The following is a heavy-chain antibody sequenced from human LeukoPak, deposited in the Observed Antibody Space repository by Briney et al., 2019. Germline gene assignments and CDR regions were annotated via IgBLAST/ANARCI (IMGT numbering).Heavy chain of an antibody. CDR2: ISWNSGSI. D-gene: IGHD2-8*01. CDR3: AKESRMGALDI. J-gene: IGHJ3*02. CDR1: GFTFDDYA. Sequence: GRSLRLSCAASGFTFDDYAMHWIRQAPGKGLEWVSGISWNSGSIGYADSVKGRFTISRDNAKNSLYLQMNSLRAEDTALYFCAKESRMGALDIWGQGTMVTVSS. V-gene: IGHV3-9*01.